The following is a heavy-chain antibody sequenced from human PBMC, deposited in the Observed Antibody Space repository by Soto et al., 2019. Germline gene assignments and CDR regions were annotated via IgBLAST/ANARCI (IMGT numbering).Heavy chain of an antibody. CDR1: GGSISSSSYY. D-gene: IGHD6-19*01. CDR3: ASSDVPAYSSRWQRSYFYL. CDR2: IYYSVST. Sequence: QLQLQESGPGLVKPSETLSLTCTVSGGSISSSSYYWGWIRQPPGKGMEWIGSIYYSVSTYYNPSLKRLFIRSVDPSKNQFSLKQSSVTAADTAVYYCASSDVPAYSSRWQRSYFYLWGRGTLVTVSS. J-gene: IGHJ2*01. V-gene: IGHV4-39*01.